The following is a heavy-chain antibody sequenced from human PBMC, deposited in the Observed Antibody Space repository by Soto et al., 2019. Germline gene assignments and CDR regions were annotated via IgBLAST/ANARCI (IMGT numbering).Heavy chain of an antibody. J-gene: IGHJ4*02. D-gene: IGHD3-22*01. CDR2: ISAYNGNT. Sequence: ASVNVSCKASGYTFTSYCISWVRQAPGQGLEWMGWISAYNGNTNYAQKLQGRVTMTTDTSTSTAYMELRSLRSDDTAVYYCARGLTYYYDSSGYYPFDYWGQGTLVTVSS. V-gene: IGHV1-18*01. CDR3: ARGLTYYYDSSGYYPFDY. CDR1: GYTFTSYC.